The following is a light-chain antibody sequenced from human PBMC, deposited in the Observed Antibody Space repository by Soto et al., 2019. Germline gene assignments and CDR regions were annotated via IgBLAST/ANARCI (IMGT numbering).Light chain of an antibody. V-gene: IGKV3-20*01. CDR3: HQYDSSPLT. Sequence: EIVLTQSPGTLSLSPGERATLSCRASQSVSSSYLAWYQQKPGQAPRLLIYGASSRATDIPDRFSGSGSGTDFTLTISRLEPEDFAVYYCHQYDSSPLTFGGGPRWRSN. CDR1: QSVSSSY. J-gene: IGKJ4*01. CDR2: GAS.